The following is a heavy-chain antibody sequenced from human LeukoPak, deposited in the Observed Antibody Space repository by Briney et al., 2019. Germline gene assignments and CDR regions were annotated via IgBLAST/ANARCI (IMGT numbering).Heavy chain of an antibody. D-gene: IGHD3-16*02. J-gene: IGHJ4*02. CDR3: ARGPNMITFGGVIVIPFDY. Sequence: SETLSLTCTVSGGSISSYYWSWIRQPPGKGLEWIGYIYYSGSTNYNPSLKSRVTISVDTSKNQFSLKLSSVTAADTAAYYCARGPNMITFGGVIVIPFDYWGQGTLVTVSS. CDR1: GGSISSYY. V-gene: IGHV4-59*01. CDR2: IYYSGST.